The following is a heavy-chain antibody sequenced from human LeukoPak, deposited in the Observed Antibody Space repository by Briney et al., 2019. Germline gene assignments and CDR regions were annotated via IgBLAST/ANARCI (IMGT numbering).Heavy chain of an antibody. CDR3: AKAHFYDSSCSPYFDY. CDR2: ISWSSGSI. Sequence: PGGSLRLSCAASGFTFDDYAMHWVRQAPGKGLEWVSGISWSSGSIGYADSVKGRSTISRDNAKNSLYLQMNSLRAEDTALYYCAKAHFYDSSCSPYFDYWGQGTLVTVSS. J-gene: IGHJ4*02. D-gene: IGHD3-22*01. V-gene: IGHV3-9*01. CDR1: GFTFDDYA.